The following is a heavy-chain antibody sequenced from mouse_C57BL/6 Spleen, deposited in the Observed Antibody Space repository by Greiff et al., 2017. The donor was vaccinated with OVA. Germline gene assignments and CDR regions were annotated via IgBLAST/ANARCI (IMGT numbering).Heavy chain of an antibody. CDR2: ISSGGDYI. CDR3: TREDGSSPSWYCDV. V-gene: IGHV5-9-1*02. J-gene: IGHJ1*03. CDR1: GFTFSSYA. D-gene: IGHD1-1*01. Sequence: EVHLVESGEGLVKPGGSLKLSCAASGFTFSSYAMSWVRQTPEKRLEWVAYISSGGDYIYYADTVKGRFTISRDNARNTLYLQMSSLKSEDTAMYYCTREDGSSPSWYCDVWGTGTTVTVSS.